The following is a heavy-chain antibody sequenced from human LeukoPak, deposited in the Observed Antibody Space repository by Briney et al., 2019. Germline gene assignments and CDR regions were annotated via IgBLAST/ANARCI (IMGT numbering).Heavy chain of an antibody. CDR1: GYTFTSYG. D-gene: IGHD1-14*01. CDR3: ARGYNISPRNAFDI. V-gene: IGHV1-18*01. Sequence: GASVKVSCKASGYTFTSYGISWVRQAPGQGLEWMGWISAYNGNTNYAQKFQGRVTMTRDMSTSTVYMELSSLRSDDTAVYYCARGYNISPRNAFDIWGQGTMVTVSS. CDR2: ISAYNGNT. J-gene: IGHJ3*02.